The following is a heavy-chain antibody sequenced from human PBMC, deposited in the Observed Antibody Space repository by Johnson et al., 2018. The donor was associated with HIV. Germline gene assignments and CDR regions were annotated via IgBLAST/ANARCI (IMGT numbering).Heavy chain of an antibody. CDR2: IYSGGNT. Sequence: VQLVESGGGLIQPGGSLRLSCAVSGFIVSSNYMSWVRQAPGKGLEWVSVIYSGGNTYYADSVKGRFTISRDNSKNTLYLQMNSLRVEDTAVYYCAKGGEYSSSWSAFDIWGQGTMVTVSS. D-gene: IGHD6-6*01. CDR1: GFIVSSNY. CDR3: AKGGEYSSSWSAFDI. V-gene: IGHV3-53*01. J-gene: IGHJ3*02.